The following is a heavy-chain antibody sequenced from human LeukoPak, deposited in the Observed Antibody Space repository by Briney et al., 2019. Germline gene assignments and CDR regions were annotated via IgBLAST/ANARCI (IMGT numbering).Heavy chain of an antibody. CDR3: ARDIPYYDYVWGSYRLDY. CDR1: GYTFTSYG. CDR2: ISAYNGNA. Sequence: GASVKVSCKASGYTFTSYGISWVRQAPGQGLEWMGWISAYNGNANYAQKLQGRVTMTTDTSTSTAYMELRSLRSDDTAVYYCARDIPYYDYVWGSYRLDYWGRGTLVTVSS. V-gene: IGHV1-18*01. J-gene: IGHJ4*02. D-gene: IGHD3-16*02.